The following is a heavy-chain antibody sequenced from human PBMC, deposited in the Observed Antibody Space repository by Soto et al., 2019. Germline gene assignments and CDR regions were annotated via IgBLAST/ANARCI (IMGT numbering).Heavy chain of an antibody. CDR2: IKGDGSSL. J-gene: IGHJ6*02. V-gene: IGHV3-74*01. CDR1: GFTFTTYW. CDR3: ARGLKNYYGVDV. Sequence: EVKVVESGGGLVQPGGSPRLSCAASGFTFTTYWMHWVRQVPGKGLVWVSRIKGDGSSLSYADSVRGRFTISRDNVENTVYLQMGSLRADDTAVYYYARGLKNYYGVDVWGQGTTVTVSS.